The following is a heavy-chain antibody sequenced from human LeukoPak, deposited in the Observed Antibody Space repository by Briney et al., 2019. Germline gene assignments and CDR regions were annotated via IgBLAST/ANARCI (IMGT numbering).Heavy chain of an antibody. V-gene: IGHV3-53*01. J-gene: IGHJ4*02. CDR2: IYSGGST. D-gene: IGHD6-19*01. Sequence: GGSLRLSCAASGFTVSSNYMSWVRQAPGKGLEWVSVIYSGGSTYYADSVKGRFTISRDNSKNTLYLQMNSLRAEDTSVYYCARRDSSGWYYLDYWGQGTLVTVSS. CDR3: ARRDSSGWYYLDY. CDR1: GFTVSSNY.